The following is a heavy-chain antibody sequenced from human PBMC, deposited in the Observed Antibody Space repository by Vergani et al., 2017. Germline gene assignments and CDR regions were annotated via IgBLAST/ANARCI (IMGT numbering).Heavy chain of an antibody. J-gene: IGHJ6*02. CDR3: AREQAAAVPYYYYGMDV. V-gene: IGHV3-33*01. Sequence: QVQLVESGGGVVQPGRSLRLSCAASGFTFSSYGMHWVRQAPGKGLEWVAVIWYDGSNKYYADSVKGRFTISRDNSKNTLYLQMNSLRAEDTAVYYCAREQAAAVPYYYYGMDVWGQGP. CDR1: GFTFSSYG. D-gene: IGHD6-13*01. CDR2: IWYDGSNK.